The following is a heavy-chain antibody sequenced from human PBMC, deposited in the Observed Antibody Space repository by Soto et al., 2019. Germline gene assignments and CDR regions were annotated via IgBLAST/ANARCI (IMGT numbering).Heavy chain of an antibody. J-gene: IGHJ6*02. CDR1: GCSIRSGGYY. V-gene: IGHV4-31*03. CDR2: IYYSGST. D-gene: IGHD3-10*01. Sequence: PSETLSLTCTVSGCSIRSGGYYWSWIRQHPGKGLEWIGYIYYSGSTYYNPSLKSRVTISVDTSKNQFSLKLSSVTAADAAVYYCARDVYMVRGTLYYYYGMDVWGQGTTVTVSS. CDR3: ARDVYMVRGTLYYYYGMDV.